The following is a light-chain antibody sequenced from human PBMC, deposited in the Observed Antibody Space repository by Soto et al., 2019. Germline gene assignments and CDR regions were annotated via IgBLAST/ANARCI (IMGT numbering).Light chain of an antibody. CDR3: AAWDDSLNGPV. J-gene: IGLJ3*02. CDR2: SNN. V-gene: IGLV1-44*01. CDR1: SSNIGSNT. Sequence: QSVLTEPPSASGTPGQRVTISCSGSSSNIGSNTVNWYQQLPGTAPKLLIYSNNQRPSGVPDRCSGSKSGTSASLAISGLQSEDEADYYCAAWDDSLNGPVFGGGTKHTVL.